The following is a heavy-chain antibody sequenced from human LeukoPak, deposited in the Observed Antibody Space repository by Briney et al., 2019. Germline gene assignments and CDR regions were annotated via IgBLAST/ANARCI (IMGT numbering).Heavy chain of an antibody. V-gene: IGHV3-21*06. J-gene: IGHJ4*02. D-gene: IGHD2-15*01. CDR3: AREGGYCSGGSCRFFDY. Sequence: GGSLRLSCTASGFTFSSSSMNWVRQAPGKGLEFVSSISPSSSYIYYADSVKGRFTISRDDAKNSLFLQMNSLRAEDTAVYYCAREGGYCSGGSCRFFDYWGQGTLVTVSS. CDR2: ISPSSSYI. CDR1: GFTFSSSS.